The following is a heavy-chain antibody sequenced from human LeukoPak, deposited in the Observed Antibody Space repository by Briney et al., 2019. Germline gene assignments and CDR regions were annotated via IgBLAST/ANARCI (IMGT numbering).Heavy chain of an antibody. CDR3: ARVKYSGSYYGVDY. Sequence: SETLPLTCTVSGDSISSADYYWSWIRQPPGKGLEWLGYIYYSGSTYYNPSLKSRVIISADTSKNQFSLKLSSVTAADTAVYYCARVKYSGSYYGVDYWGQGTLVTVSS. D-gene: IGHD1-26*01. V-gene: IGHV4-30-4*08. CDR2: IYYSGST. J-gene: IGHJ4*02. CDR1: GDSISSADYY.